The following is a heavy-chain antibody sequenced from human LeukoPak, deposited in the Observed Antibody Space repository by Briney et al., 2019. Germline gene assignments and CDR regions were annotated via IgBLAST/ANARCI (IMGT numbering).Heavy chain of an antibody. CDR1: GFTFSSYA. J-gene: IGHJ3*02. CDR3: AKETRKDSSGYPPADAFDI. V-gene: IGHV3-23*01. CDR2: ISGSGGST. Sequence: GGSLRLSCAASGFTFSSYAMSWVRQAPGKGLEWVSAISGSGGSTYYADSVEGRFTISRDNSKNTLYLQMNSLRAEDTAVYYCAKETRKDSSGYPPADAFDIWGQGTMVTVSS. D-gene: IGHD3-22*01.